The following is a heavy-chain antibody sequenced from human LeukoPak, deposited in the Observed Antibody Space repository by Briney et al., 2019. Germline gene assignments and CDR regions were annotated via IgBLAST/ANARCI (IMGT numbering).Heavy chain of an antibody. V-gene: IGHV3-7*01. J-gene: IGHJ4*02. CDR1: GFTFSSYW. CDR2: IKQDGSEK. Sequence: GGALRLSCAASGFTFSSYWMSWVRQAPGKGREWVANIKQDGSEKYYVDSVKGRFTISRDNAKNSLYLQMNSLRAEDTAVYYCARARRLRLAYCGGDCQDPYYFDYWGQGTLVTVSS. D-gene: IGHD2-21*02. CDR3: ARARRLRLAYCGGDCQDPYYFDY.